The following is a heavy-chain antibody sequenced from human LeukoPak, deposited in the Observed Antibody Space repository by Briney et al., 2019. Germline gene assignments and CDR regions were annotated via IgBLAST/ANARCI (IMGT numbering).Heavy chain of an antibody. Sequence: PGESLRLSCAASGFTFSSYAMSWVRQAPGKGLEWVSAISGSGTNTYYADSVKGRFTISRDNSKNSLYLQMNSLRAEDTAVYYCARDGYYYDSRGYFSFDNWGQGTLVTVSS. D-gene: IGHD3-22*01. CDR2: ISGSGTNT. J-gene: IGHJ4*02. CDR3: ARDGYYYDSRGYFSFDN. CDR1: GFTFSSYA. V-gene: IGHV3-23*01.